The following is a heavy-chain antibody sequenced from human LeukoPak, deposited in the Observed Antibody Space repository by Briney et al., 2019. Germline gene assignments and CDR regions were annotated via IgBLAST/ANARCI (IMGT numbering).Heavy chain of an antibody. Sequence: PSETLSLTCAVYGGSFSGYYWSWIRQPPGKGLEWIGSIYYSGSTYYNPSLKSRVTISVDTSKNQFSLKLSSVTAADTAVYYCARGVRVYGLATTTYFDYWGQGTLVTVSS. J-gene: IGHJ4*02. V-gene: IGHV4-34*01. CDR3: ARGVRVYGLATTTYFDY. CDR2: IYYSGST. CDR1: GGSFSGYY. D-gene: IGHD5-24*01.